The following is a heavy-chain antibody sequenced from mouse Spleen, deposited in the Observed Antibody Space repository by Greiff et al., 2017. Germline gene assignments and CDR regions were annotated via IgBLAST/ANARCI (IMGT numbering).Heavy chain of an antibody. V-gene: IGHV1-15*01. Sequence: QVQLQQSGAELVRPGASVTLSCKASGYTFTDYEMHWVKQTPVHGLEWIGAIDPETGGTAYNQKFKGKAILTADKSSSTAYMELRSLTSEDSAVHYCTRRDDGYSPWFAYWGQGTLVTVSA. J-gene: IGHJ3*01. CDR2: IDPETGGT. CDR1: GYTFTDYE. D-gene: IGHD2-3*01. CDR3: TRRDDGYSPWFAY.